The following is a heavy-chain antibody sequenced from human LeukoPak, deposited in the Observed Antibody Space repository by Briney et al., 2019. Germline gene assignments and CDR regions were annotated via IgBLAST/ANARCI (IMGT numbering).Heavy chain of an antibody. CDR1: GFTFSSYG. CDR3: ATLRYNWNPYGMDV. Sequence: PGGSLRLSCAASGFTFSSYGMHWVRQAPGKGLEWVAVISYDGSNKYYADSVKGRFTISRDNSKNTLYLQMNSLRAEDTAVYYCATLRYNWNPYGMDVWGQGTTVTVSS. D-gene: IGHD1-20*01. CDR2: ISYDGSNK. J-gene: IGHJ6*02. V-gene: IGHV3-30*03.